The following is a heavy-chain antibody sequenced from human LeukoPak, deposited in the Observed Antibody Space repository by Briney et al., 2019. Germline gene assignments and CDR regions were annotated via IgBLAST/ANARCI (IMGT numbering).Heavy chain of an antibody. D-gene: IGHD4-23*01. J-gene: IGHJ3*02. CDR1: GFTFSSYS. CDR3: ARGGYGANDDAFDI. Sequence: PGGSLRLSCAASGFTFSSYSMNWVRQAPGKGLEWVSYISSSTNTIYYADSVKGRFTISRDNAKNSLFLQMNSLRDEDTAVYYSARGGYGANDDAFDIWGQGTMVTVSS. V-gene: IGHV3-48*02. CDR2: ISSSTNTI.